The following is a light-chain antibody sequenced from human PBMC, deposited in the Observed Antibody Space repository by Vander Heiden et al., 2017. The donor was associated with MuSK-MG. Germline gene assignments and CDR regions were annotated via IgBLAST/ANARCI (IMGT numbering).Light chain of an antibody. V-gene: IGKV3-11*01. Sequence: EIVFTQSPATLSLSPGERATLSCRASQSVDSYLAWYQQKAGQAPRLLIYDASNRATGIPARFSGSGSGTDFTLTISSLEPEDFAVYYCQQRSNWPPYTFGQGTKLEIK. CDR3: QQRSNWPPYT. CDR2: DAS. CDR1: QSVDSY. J-gene: IGKJ2*01.